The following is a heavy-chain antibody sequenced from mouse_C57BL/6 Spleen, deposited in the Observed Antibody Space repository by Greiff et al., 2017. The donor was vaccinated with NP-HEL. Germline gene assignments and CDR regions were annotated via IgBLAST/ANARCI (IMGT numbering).Heavy chain of an antibody. CDR3: ARSYYYGSSSSFDY. D-gene: IGHD1-1*01. J-gene: IGHJ2*01. V-gene: IGHV1-69*01. CDR2: IDPSDSYT. CDR1: GYTFTSYW. Sequence: QVQLQQPGAELVMPGASVKLSCKASGYTFTSYWMHWVKQRPGQGLEWIGEIDPSDSYTNYNQKFKGKSTLTVDKSSSTAYMQLSSLTSEDSAVYYCARSYYYGSSSSFDYWGQGTTLTVSS.